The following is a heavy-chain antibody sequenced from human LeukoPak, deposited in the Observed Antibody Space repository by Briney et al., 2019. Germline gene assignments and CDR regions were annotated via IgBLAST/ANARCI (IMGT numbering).Heavy chain of an antibody. Sequence: SETLSLTCTVSGGSISSSSYYWGWIRQPPGKGLEWIGSIYYSGSTNYNPSLKSRVTISVDTSKNQFSLKLSSVTAADTAVYYCARSALKKNIAVAGTYYFDYWGQGTLVTVSS. V-gene: IGHV4-39*07. J-gene: IGHJ4*02. CDR3: ARSALKKNIAVAGTYYFDY. CDR2: IYYSGST. CDR1: GGSISSSSYY. D-gene: IGHD6-19*01.